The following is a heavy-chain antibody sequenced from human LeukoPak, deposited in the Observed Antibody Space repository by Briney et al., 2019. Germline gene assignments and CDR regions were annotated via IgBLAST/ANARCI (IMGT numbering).Heavy chain of an antibody. D-gene: IGHD2-15*01. J-gene: IGHJ4*02. CDR3: AREMWPAVVVVAATVSAFDY. CDR2: ISAYNGNT. V-gene: IGHV1-18*01. Sequence: ASVKVSCKASGYTFTSYGISWVGQAPGQGLEWMGWISAYNGNTNHAQKLQGRVSMTTDTSTTTAYMELRSLRSDDTAVYYCAREMWPAVVVVAATVSAFDYWGQGTLVTVSS. CDR1: GYTFTSYG.